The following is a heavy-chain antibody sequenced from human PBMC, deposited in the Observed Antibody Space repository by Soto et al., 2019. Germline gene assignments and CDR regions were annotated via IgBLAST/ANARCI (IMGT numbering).Heavy chain of an antibody. Sequence: VAGGSISSGGDAGSWKRKQPGKGLEWIGYIYHSGSTYYNPSLKSRVTISVDNSKNTLSVEMDSLRAEDTAVYYFASDRLRLGELSLLGYFAYLGQGTLVTVSS. V-gene: IGHV4-30-2*02. CDR2: IYHSGST. J-gene: IGHJ4*02. CDR1: GGSISSGGDA. CDR3: ASDRLRLGELSLLGYFAY. D-gene: IGHD3-16*02.